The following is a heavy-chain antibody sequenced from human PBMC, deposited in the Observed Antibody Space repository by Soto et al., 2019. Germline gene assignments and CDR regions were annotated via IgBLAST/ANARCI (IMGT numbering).Heavy chain of an antibody. Sequence: QLVESGGGFVKPGMSLRLTCEACGFNFSNALMTWVRQAPGKGLERVGLIRSQGDGGAADYAAPVRGRFTISRDDSQNLVFLHMDNLQPEDTAVYYCITAPLRWGQGTLVTVSS. CDR1: GFNFSNAL. V-gene: IGHV3-15*01. CDR3: ITAPLR. CDR2: IRSQGDGGAA. J-gene: IGHJ4*02.